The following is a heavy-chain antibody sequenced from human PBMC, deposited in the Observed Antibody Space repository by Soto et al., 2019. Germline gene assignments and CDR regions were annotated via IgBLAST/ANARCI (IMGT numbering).Heavy chain of an antibody. CDR3: AKGVSVGLSGYYGMDV. D-gene: IGHD3-16*02. J-gene: IGHJ6*02. CDR1: AFTFSGHV. Sequence: GGSLRLSCAASAFTFSGHVMSWVRQAPGKGLEWVSGISSNGGSTYYAESVKGRFTISRDNSKNTLYLQMNSLRAEDTAVYYCAKGVSVGLSGYYGMDVWGQGTTVTVSS. V-gene: IGHV3-23*01. CDR2: ISSNGGST.